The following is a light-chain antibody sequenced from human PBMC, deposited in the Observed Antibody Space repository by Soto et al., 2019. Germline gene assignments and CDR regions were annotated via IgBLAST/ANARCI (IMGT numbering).Light chain of an antibody. CDR3: CSYAGSSTV. Sequence: QSVLTQPASVSGSPGQSITISCTGTSSDVGSYNLVSWYQQHPGKAPKLMIYEGSKWPSGVSNRFSGSKSGNTASLTISGLQAEDEADYYCCSYAGSSTVFGGGTKVTVL. CDR2: EGS. V-gene: IGLV2-23*01. CDR1: SSDVGSYNL. J-gene: IGLJ3*02.